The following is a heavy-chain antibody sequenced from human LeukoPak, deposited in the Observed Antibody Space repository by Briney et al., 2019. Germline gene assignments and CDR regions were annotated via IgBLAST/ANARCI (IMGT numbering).Heavy chain of an antibody. CDR3: ARELALTGGNSDAFDI. D-gene: IGHD4-23*01. V-gene: IGHV3-21*01. Sequence: GGSLRLSCAASGFTFSSYSMNWVRQAPGKGLDWVSSISSSSSYIYYADSVKGRFTISRDNAKNSLYLQMNSLRAEDTAVYYCARELALTGGNSDAFDIWGQGTMLTVSS. J-gene: IGHJ3*02. CDR1: GFTFSSYS. CDR2: ISSSSSYI.